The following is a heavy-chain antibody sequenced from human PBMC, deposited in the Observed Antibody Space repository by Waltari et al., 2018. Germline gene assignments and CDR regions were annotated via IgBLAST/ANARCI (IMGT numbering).Heavy chain of an antibody. CDR1: GGSFSGYY. J-gene: IGHJ4*02. Sequence: QVQLQQWGAGLLKPSATLSLTCAVYGGSFSGYYWSWIRQPPGKGLEWIGEINHSGSTNYNPSLKSRVTISVDTSKNQFSLKLSSVTAADTAVYYCARALWDYDSSGYYGYWGQGALVTVSS. V-gene: IGHV4-34*01. CDR2: INHSGST. D-gene: IGHD3-22*01. CDR3: ARALWDYDSSGYYGY.